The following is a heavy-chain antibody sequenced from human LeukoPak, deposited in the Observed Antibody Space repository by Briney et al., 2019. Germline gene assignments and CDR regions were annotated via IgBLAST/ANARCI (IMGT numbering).Heavy chain of an antibody. CDR2: IYSDGST. CDR1: GFTVSSNF. V-gene: IGHV3-66*01. J-gene: IGHJ4*02. Sequence: GSLRPSCAASGFTVSSNFMTWVRQAPGKGLEWVSVIYSDGSTYYADSVKGRFSISRDNLKNTLYLQMNNLRAEDTAVYYCARDHIAAAGTPHHWGQGTLVTVSS. CDR3: ARDHIAAAGTPHH. D-gene: IGHD6-13*01.